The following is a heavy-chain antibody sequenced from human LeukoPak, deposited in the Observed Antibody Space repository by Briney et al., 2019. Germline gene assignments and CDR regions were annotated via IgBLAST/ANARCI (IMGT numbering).Heavy chain of an antibody. CDR3: ARVKPSSSWPVGLDY. D-gene: IGHD6-13*01. Sequence: SETLSLTCTVSGGSISSYYWSWIRQPPGKGLEWIGYIYYSGSTNYNPSLKSRVTISVDTSKNQFSLKLSSVTAADTAVYYCARVKPSSSWPVGLDYWGQGTLVTVSS. J-gene: IGHJ4*02. CDR1: GGSISSYY. CDR2: IYYSGST. V-gene: IGHV4-59*01.